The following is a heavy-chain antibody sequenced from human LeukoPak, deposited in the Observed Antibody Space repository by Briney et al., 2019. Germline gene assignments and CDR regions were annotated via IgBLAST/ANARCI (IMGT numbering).Heavy chain of an antibody. CDR2: ISDSGGSE. J-gene: IGHJ4*02. CDR3: AKEYGSGSYSDFDY. D-gene: IGHD3-10*01. Sequence: PGGSLRLSCAASGFTFSNYAMSWVRQAPGKGLEWVSTISDSGGSEYSADSVKGRLTIFRDNSKNTLYLQMNSLRAEDTAVYYCAKEYGSGSYSDFDYWGQGTLVTVSS. CDR1: GFTFSNYA. V-gene: IGHV3-23*01.